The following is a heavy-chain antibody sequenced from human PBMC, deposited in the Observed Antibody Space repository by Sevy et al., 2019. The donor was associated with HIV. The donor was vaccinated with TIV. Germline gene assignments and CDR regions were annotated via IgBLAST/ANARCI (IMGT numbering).Heavy chain of an antibody. CDR2: ISYDGSNK. V-gene: IGHV3-30*18. J-gene: IGHJ4*02. CDR1: GFTFSSYG. CDR3: AKAAGYCSSTSCHHFDY. Sequence: GGSLRLSCAASGFTFSSYGMHWVRQAPGKGLEWVAVISYDGSNKYYADSVKGRFTISRDNSKNTLYLQMNSLRAEDADVYYCAKAAGYCSSTSCHHFDYWGQGTLVTVSS. D-gene: IGHD2-2*01.